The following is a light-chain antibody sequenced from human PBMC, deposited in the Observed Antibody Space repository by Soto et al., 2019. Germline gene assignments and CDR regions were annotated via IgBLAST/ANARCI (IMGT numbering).Light chain of an antibody. CDR3: QHFYTHPPT. Sequence: EIVMTQSPATLAGSPGETVTLSCRASQSLSGNLAWYQQKPGQAPRLLIFRASTRATGVPARFSGRGSGTEFTLTISGLQSEDFATYLCQHFYTHPPTFGQGTKVEF. CDR1: QSLSGN. J-gene: IGKJ1*01. V-gene: IGKV3-15*01. CDR2: RAS.